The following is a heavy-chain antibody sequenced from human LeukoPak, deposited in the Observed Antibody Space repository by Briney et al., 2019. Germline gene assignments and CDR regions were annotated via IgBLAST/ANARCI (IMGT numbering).Heavy chain of an antibody. CDR2: MSTSGST. Sequence: PSETLSLTCTVSGGPISSYYWSWLRQPAGKGLEWIGRMSTSGSTNYNPSLKSRVTMSVDTSKNQFSLKLSSVTAADTAVYYCASQGAVAGTFDYWGQGTLVTVSS. CDR3: ASQGAVAGTFDY. CDR1: GGPISSYY. J-gene: IGHJ4*02. V-gene: IGHV4-4*07. D-gene: IGHD6-19*01.